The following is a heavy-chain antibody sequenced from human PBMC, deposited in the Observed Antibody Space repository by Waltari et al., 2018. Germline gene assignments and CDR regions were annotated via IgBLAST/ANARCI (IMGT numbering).Heavy chain of an antibody. J-gene: IGHJ6*02. V-gene: IGHV1-69*01. CDR3: ARDRVAARPDYYYYYGMDV. CDR1: GYSFTSYW. Sequence: VQLVQSGAEVKKPGESLKISCKGSGYSFTSYWIGWVQQAPGKGLEWMGGIIPIFGTANYAQKFQGRVTITADESTSTAYMELSSLRSEDTAVYYCARDRVAARPDYYYYYGMDVWGQGTTVTVSS. D-gene: IGHD6-6*01. CDR2: IIPIFGTA.